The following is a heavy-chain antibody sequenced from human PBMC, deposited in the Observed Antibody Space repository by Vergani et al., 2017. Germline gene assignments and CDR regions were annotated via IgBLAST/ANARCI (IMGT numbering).Heavy chain of an antibody. V-gene: IGHV4-31*03. CDR3: ATXRQKNYFYFYMDV. Sequence: QVRLQESGPGLLKPSQTLPLTCTVSGGSISGGGYYWNWIRQRPGKGLEWIGYIHNSGGTYYKPSLESRLTLSLDTSKNQFSLKLSSVTAADTAVYYCATXRQKNYFYFYMDVWGKGTTVTVSS. CDR2: IHNSGGT. CDR1: GGSISGGGYY. J-gene: IGHJ6*03.